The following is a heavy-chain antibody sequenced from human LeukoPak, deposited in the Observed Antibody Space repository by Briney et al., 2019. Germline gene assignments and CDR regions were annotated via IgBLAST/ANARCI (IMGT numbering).Heavy chain of an antibody. J-gene: IGHJ6*02. CDR2: INRSGST. CDR1: GGSFSGYY. CDR3: ARGAVLRFLEWLPGYGMDV. Sequence: SETLSLTCAVYGGSFSGYYWSWIRQPPGKGLEWIGEINRSGSTNYNPSLKSRVTISVDTSKNQFSLKLSSVTAADTAVYYCARGAVLRFLEWLPGYGMDVWGQGTTVTVSS. D-gene: IGHD3-3*01. V-gene: IGHV4-34*01.